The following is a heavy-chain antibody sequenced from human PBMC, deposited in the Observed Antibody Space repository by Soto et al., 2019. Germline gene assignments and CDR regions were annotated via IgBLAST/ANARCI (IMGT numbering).Heavy chain of an antibody. CDR3: ARDLSSGYSYYYYYMDV. V-gene: IGHV1-69*08. CDR2: IIPILGIA. Sequence: QVQLVQSGAEVKKPGSSVKVSCKASGGTFSSYTISWVRQAPGQGLEWMGRIIPILGIANYAQKFQGRVPITADKSTSTAYMELSSLRSEDTAVYYCARDLSSGYSYYYYYMDVWGKGTTVTVSS. J-gene: IGHJ6*03. CDR1: GGTFSSYT. D-gene: IGHD5-12*01.